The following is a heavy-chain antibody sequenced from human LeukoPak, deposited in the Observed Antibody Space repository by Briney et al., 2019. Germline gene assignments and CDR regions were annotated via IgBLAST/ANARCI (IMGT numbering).Heavy chain of an antibody. CDR1: GFTFSSYS. CDR3: AKDNSHWLFDY. V-gene: IGHV3-30*18. D-gene: IGHD1-1*01. Sequence: GGSLRLSCAASGFTFSSYSMNWVRQAPGKGLEWVAVISSTGNIKNFADSVKGRFTISSDNSKSTLYLQMNTLRAEDTSFYSCAKDNSHWLFDYWGRGTLVTVSS. CDR2: ISSTGNIK. J-gene: IGHJ4*02.